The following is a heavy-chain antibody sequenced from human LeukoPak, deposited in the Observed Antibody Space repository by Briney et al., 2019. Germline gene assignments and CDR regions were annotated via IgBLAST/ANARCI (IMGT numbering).Heavy chain of an antibody. Sequence: PSETLSLTCTVSGGSISSSSYYWGWIRQPPGKGLEWIGSIYYSGSTYYNPSLKSRVTISVDTSKNQFSLKLSSVTAADTAVFYCARVEYSGSFIDYWGQGTLVTVSS. CDR2: IYYSGST. V-gene: IGHV4-39*01. CDR1: GGSISSSSYY. CDR3: ARVEYSGSFIDY. J-gene: IGHJ4*02. D-gene: IGHD6-6*01.